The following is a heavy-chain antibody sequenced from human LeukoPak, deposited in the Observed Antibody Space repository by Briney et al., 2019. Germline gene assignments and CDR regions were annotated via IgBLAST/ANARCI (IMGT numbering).Heavy chain of an antibody. CDR1: GFIFNSYG. D-gene: IGHD3-16*02. CDR2: ISSSGSTI. CDR3: ARDNSVGDIAWWFDP. J-gene: IGHJ5*02. Sequence: GGSLRFSCAASGFIFNSYGMHWVRQAPGRGLEWVSYISSSGSTIYYADSVKGRFTISRDKAKNSLYLQMNSLRAEDTAVYYCARDNSVGDIAWWFDPWGQGTLVTVSS. V-gene: IGHV3-48*01.